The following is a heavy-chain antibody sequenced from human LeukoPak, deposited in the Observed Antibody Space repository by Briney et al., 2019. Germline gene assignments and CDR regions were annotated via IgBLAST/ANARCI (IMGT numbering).Heavy chain of an antibody. CDR3: ARFAGSYYYFDY. J-gene: IGHJ4*02. Sequence: GGSLRLSCAASGFTFSSYEMNWVRQAPGKGLEWVSYTSSSGSTKYYADSVKGRFTISRDNAKNSLYPQMNSLRAEDTAVYYCARFAGSYYYFDYWGRGTLVTVSS. D-gene: IGHD1-26*01. CDR2: TSSSGSTK. V-gene: IGHV3-48*03. CDR1: GFTFSSYE.